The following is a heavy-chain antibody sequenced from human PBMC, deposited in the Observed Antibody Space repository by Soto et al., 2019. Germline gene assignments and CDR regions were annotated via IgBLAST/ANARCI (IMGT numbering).Heavy chain of an antibody. Sequence: SLRLSCAASGFTFDDYAMHWVRQAPGKGLEWVSGISWNSGSIGYADSVKGRFTISRDNAKNSLYLQMNSLRAEDTALYYCAKGTSYIDVWGKGTTVTVS. D-gene: IGHD1-7*01. CDR1: GFTFDDYA. CDR2: ISWNSGSI. CDR3: AKGTSYIDV. J-gene: IGHJ6*03. V-gene: IGHV3-9*01.